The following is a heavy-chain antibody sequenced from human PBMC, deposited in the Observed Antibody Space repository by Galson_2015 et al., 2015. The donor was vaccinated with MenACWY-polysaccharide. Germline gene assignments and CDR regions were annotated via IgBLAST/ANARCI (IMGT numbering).Heavy chain of an antibody. CDR2: INSDGSAT. CDR1: GFTVSHYW. J-gene: IGHJ5*02. CDR3: VKVGARYCSGGTCSFNWFDP. D-gene: IGHD2-15*01. Sequence: SLRLSCAASGFTVSHYWMHWVRQAPGKGLVWVSRINSDGSATTYADSVKGRFTISRDNAKNTLYLQMNSLRDEDTAVYYCVKVGARYCSGGTCSFNWFDPWGQGTLVTVSS. V-gene: IGHV3-74*01.